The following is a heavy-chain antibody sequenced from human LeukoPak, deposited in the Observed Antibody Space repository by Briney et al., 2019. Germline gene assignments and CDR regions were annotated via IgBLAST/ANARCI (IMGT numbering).Heavy chain of an antibody. D-gene: IGHD3-22*01. CDR1: GFTFSSYA. J-gene: IGHJ3*02. CDR2: ISSNGGST. Sequence: HPGGSLRLSCAASGFTFSSYAMHWVRQAPGKGLEYVSAISSNGGSTYYANSVKGRFTISRDNSKNTLYLQMNSLRAEDTAVYYCAREDYCDSSGPGDDAFDIWGQGTMVTVSS. CDR3: AREDYCDSSGPGDDAFDI. V-gene: IGHV3-64*01.